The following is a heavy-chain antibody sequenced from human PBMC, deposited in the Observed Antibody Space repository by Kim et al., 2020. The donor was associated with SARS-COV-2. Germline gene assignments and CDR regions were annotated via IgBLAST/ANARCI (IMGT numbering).Heavy chain of an antibody. CDR3: ARHGYYGSGSYQHWFDP. CDR1: GGSISSSSYY. D-gene: IGHD3-10*01. J-gene: IGHJ5*02. CDR2: IYYSGST. Sequence: SETLSLTCTVSGGSISSSSYYWGWIRQPPGKGLEWIGSIYYSGSTYYNPSLKSRVTISVDTSKNQFSLKLSSVTAADTAVYYCARHGYYGSGSYQHWFDPWGQGTLVTVSS. V-gene: IGHV4-39*01.